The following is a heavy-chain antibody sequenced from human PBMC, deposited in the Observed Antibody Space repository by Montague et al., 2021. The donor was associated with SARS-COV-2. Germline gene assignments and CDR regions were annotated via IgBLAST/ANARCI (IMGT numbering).Heavy chain of an antibody. Sequence: SLRLSCAASGFTFGSSAMSWVRQAPGKGLEWVSAINGGGGSAHFADSVRGRFTISRDNSKNTLYLQMNSLRAEDTAVYYCAQPCPGCVCGGVSCYSPFDYWGQGTLVTVSS. J-gene: IGHJ4*02. CDR1: GFTFGSSA. D-gene: IGHD2-15*01. CDR2: INGGGGSA. V-gene: IGHV3-23*01. CDR3: AQPCPGCVCGGVSCYSPFDY.